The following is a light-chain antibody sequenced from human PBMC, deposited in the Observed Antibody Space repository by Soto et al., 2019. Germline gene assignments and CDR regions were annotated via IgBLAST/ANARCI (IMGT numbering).Light chain of an antibody. CDR3: QQLNSYPPWT. J-gene: IGKJ1*01. V-gene: IGKV1-9*01. CDR2: AAS. CDR1: QGIISY. Sequence: IQLTQSPSSLSASVGDRVTITFRASQGIISYLAWYQQKPGKAPKLLIYAASTLQSGVPSRFSGSGSGTDFTLTISSLQPEDFATYYCQQLNSYPPWTFGQGTKVDIK.